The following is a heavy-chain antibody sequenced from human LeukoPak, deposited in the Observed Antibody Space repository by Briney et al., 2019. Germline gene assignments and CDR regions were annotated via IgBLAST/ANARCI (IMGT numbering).Heavy chain of an antibody. J-gene: IGHJ4*02. CDR3: AKDREGFLDPTPLDY. CDR1: GFTFSSYG. V-gene: IGHV3-30*02. D-gene: IGHD3/OR15-3a*01. Sequence: PGRSLRLSCAASGFTFSSYGMHWVRQAPGKGLEWVAFIRYDGSNKYYADSVKGRFTISRDNSKNTLYLQMNSLRAEDTAVYYCAKDREGFLDPTPLDYWGQGTLVTVSS. CDR2: IRYDGSNK.